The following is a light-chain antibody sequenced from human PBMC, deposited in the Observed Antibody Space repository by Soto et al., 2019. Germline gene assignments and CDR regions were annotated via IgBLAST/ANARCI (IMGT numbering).Light chain of an antibody. Sequence: QSVLTQPPSASGTPGQRVTISCSGSGSSIGTNTVNWYRQLPGTTPKLLIYGDNQRPSGVPDRFSGSKSGTSASLAISGLQSEDEAEYYCAAWHGSLNNVLFGGGIKLTVL. CDR2: GDN. V-gene: IGLV1-44*01. CDR1: GSSIGTNT. CDR3: AAWHGSLNNVL. J-gene: IGLJ2*01.